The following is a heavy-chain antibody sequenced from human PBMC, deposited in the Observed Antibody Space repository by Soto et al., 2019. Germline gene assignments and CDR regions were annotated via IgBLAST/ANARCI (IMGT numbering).Heavy chain of an antibody. D-gene: IGHD3-10*01. V-gene: IGHV4-34*01. J-gene: IGHJ6*02. CDR1: GGSFSGYY. CDR3: ARVYYYGSGSYPVDF. Sequence: SETLSLTCAVYGGSFSGYYWSWIRQPSGKGLELIGEINHSGSTNYNPSLKSRVTISVDTSKNQFSLKLSSVTAADTAVYYCARVYYYGSGSYPVDFWGQGTTVTVSS. CDR2: INHSGST.